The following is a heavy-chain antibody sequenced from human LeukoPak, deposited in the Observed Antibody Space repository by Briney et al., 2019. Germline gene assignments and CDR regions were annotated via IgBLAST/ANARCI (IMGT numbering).Heavy chain of an antibody. J-gene: IGHJ4*02. D-gene: IGHD3-9*01. V-gene: IGHV3-30*04. Sequence: GGSLRLSCAASGFTFSTYAMHWVRQAPGKGLEWVAVIPYDGSNKYYADSVKGRLTISRENSKNRLYLQMNSLRAEDTAVYYCARWPGSGDLTGYALYYFDYWGQGTLVTVSS. CDR2: IPYDGSNK. CDR1: GFTFSTYA. CDR3: ARWPGSGDLTGYALYYFDY.